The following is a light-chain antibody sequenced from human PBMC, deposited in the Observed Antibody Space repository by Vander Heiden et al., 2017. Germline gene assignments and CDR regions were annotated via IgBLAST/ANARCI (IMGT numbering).Light chain of an antibody. J-gene: IGKJ4*01. CDR2: DAS. CDR3: QRRSNWPLT. CDR1: QSVSSN. V-gene: IGKV3-11*01. Sequence: EIVLTQSPATLSLSPGERATLSCRASQSVSSNLAWYQQKPGQAPRLLIYDASNRATGIPDSFSGGGSGTDFTLTISSLEPEDFAFYYCQRRSNWPLTFGAGTKVEIK.